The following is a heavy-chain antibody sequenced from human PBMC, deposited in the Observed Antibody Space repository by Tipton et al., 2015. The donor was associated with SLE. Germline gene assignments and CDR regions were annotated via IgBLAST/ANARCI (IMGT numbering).Heavy chain of an antibody. D-gene: IGHD5-12*01. V-gene: IGHV4-34*01. J-gene: IGHJ6*02. CDR1: GDSISSYY. Sequence: TLSLTCTVSGDSISSYYWSWIRQPPGKGLEWIGEINHSGSTNYNPSLKSRVTISVDTSKNQFSLKLSSVTAADTAVYYCARHALQIYWTYYYGMDVWGQGTTVTVSS. CDR3: ARHALQIYWTYYYGMDV. CDR2: INHSGST.